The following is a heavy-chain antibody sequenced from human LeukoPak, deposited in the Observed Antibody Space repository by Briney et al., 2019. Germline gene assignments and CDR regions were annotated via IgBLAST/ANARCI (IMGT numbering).Heavy chain of an antibody. Sequence: GGSLRLSCAPSGFTFISYGMHWVRQAPGKGLEWVAVIWYDGSNKYYAESVKGRFTISRDNSKNTLYLQMNSLRAEDTAVYYCATAGYSSGWYPDYWGQGTLVTVSP. J-gene: IGHJ4*02. V-gene: IGHV3-33*01. CDR2: IWYDGSNK. CDR3: ATAGYSSGWYPDY. D-gene: IGHD6-19*01. CDR1: GFTFISYG.